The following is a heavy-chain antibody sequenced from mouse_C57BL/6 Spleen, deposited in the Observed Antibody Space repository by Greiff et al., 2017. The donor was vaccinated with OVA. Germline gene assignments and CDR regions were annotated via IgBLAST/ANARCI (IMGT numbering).Heavy chain of an antibody. CDR2: IHPNSGST. D-gene: IGHD2-12*01. V-gene: IGHV1-64*01. CDR3: ARPPYVSYWYFDV. Sequence: QVQLQQPGAELVKPGASVKLSCKASGYTFTSYWMHWVKQRPGQGLEWIGMIHPNSGSTNYNEKFKSKAILTVDKSSSTAYMQLSSLTSEDSAVYYCARPPYVSYWYFDVWGTGTTVTVSS. J-gene: IGHJ1*03. CDR1: GYTFTSYW.